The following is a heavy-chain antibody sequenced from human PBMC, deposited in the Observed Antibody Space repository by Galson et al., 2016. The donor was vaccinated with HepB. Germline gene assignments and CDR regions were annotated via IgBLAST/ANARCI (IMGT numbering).Heavy chain of an antibody. J-gene: IGHJ3*02. D-gene: IGHD2-15*01. CDR1: GFTFSNYA. CDR2: FSGRDDST. V-gene: IGHV3-23*01. Sequence: SLRLSCAASGFTFSNYAMNWVRQAPGKGLEWVSTFSGRDDSTYYADSLKGRFTISRDNSKHTLYLQMNSLTVEDTAIYYWAKVRVVVATKGAFDIWGQGTVVIVSS. CDR3: AKVRVVVATKGAFDI.